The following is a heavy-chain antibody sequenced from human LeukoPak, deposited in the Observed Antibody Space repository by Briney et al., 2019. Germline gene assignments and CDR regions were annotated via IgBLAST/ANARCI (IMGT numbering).Heavy chain of an antibody. CDR3: AKDGYSSDQFDY. J-gene: IGHJ4*02. CDR2: ISYDGSNK. D-gene: IGHD6-19*01. V-gene: IGHV3-30*18. CDR1: GFTFSSYG. Sequence: GRSLRLSCAASGFTFSSYGMHWVRQAPGKGLEWVAVISYDGSNKYYADSVKGRFTISRDNSKNTLYLQMNSLRAEDTAVYYCAKDGYSSDQFDYWGQGTLVTVSS.